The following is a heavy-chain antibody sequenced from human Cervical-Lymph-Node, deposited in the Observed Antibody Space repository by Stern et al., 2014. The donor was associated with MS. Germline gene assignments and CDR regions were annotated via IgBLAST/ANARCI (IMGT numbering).Heavy chain of an antibody. J-gene: IGHJ4*02. Sequence: VQLVESGGGVVQPGRSLRLSCAASGFSFSRYAMHWVRQAPGKGLEREALIWYDGSNPYYADSVTGRFTISRDNFKNTLYLQMNSLRAEDTAVYYCASAYSSSHYYFDYWGQGTLVTVSS. D-gene: IGHD6-13*01. CDR3: ASAYSSSHYYFDY. CDR2: IWYDGSNP. CDR1: GFSFSRYA. V-gene: IGHV3-33*01.